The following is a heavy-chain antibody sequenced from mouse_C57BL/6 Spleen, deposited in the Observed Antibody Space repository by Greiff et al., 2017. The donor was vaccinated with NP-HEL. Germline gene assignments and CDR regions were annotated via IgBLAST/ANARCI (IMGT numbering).Heavy chain of an antibody. CDR3: ARWNYGRWYFDV. CDR2: INPNNGGT. CDR1: GYTFTDYN. D-gene: IGHD1-1*01. Sequence: EVQLQQSGPELVKPGASVKIPCKASGYTFTDYNMDWVKQSHGKSLEWIGDINPNNGGTIYNQKFKGKATLTVDKSSSTAYMELRSLTSEDTAVYYCARWNYGRWYFDVWGTGTTVTVSS. J-gene: IGHJ1*03. V-gene: IGHV1-18*01.